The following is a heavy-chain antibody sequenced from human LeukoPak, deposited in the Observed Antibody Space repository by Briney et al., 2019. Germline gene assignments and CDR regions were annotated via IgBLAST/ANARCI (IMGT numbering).Heavy chain of an antibody. CDR1: GFTFSDYY. D-gene: IGHD6-6*01. V-gene: IGHV3-11*04. CDR2: ISSSGSTI. Sequence: GGSLRLSCAASGFTFSDYYMSWIRQAPGKGLEWVSYISSSGSTIYYADSVKGRFTISRDNAKNSLYLQMNSLRAEDTAVYYCARDRGEYSSSSDYFDYWGQGTLVTVSS. CDR3: ARDRGEYSSSSDYFDY. J-gene: IGHJ4*02.